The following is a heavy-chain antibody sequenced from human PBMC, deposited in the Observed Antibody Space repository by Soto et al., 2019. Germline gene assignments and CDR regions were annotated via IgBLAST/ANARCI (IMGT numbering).Heavy chain of an antibody. J-gene: IGHJ6*02. V-gene: IGHV4-61*01. Sequence: QVQLQESGPGLVKPSETLSLTCTVSGGSVSSGSYYWSWIRQPPGKGLEWIGYIYYSGSTNYNPSLKSRVTISVDTSKNQFSLKLSSVTVADTAVYYCARLTEYSSSALPRDYYYYGMDVWGQGTTVTVSS. CDR1: GGSVSSGSYY. D-gene: IGHD6-6*01. CDR2: IYYSGST. CDR3: ARLTEYSSSALPRDYYYYGMDV.